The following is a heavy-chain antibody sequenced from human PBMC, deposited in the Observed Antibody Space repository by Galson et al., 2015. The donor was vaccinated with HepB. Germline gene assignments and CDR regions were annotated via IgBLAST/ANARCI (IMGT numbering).Heavy chain of an antibody. J-gene: IGHJ6*03. V-gene: IGHV3-33*01. CDR3: ARTVGSYYYYMDV. CDR2: IWYDGSNK. Sequence: SLRLSCAASGFTFSSYGMHWVRQAPGKGLEWVAVIWYDGSNKYYADSVKGRFTISRDNSKNTLYLQMNSLRAEDTAVYYCARTVGSYYYYMDVWGKGTTVTVSS. CDR1: GFTFSSYG. D-gene: IGHD2-15*01.